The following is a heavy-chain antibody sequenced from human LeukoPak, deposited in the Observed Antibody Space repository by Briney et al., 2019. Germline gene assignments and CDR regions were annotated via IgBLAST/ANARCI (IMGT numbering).Heavy chain of an antibody. CDR1: GGSISSYY. Sequence: SETLSLTCTVSGGSISSYYWSWIRQPPGKGLEWIGYIYYSGSTNYNPSLKSRVTISVDTSKNQFSLNLKSVTASDTAVYYCATFRSAAPAFDNWGQGTLVTVSS. V-gene: IGHV4-59*08. CDR2: IYYSGST. CDR3: ATFRSAAPAFDN. J-gene: IGHJ4*02. D-gene: IGHD2-2*01.